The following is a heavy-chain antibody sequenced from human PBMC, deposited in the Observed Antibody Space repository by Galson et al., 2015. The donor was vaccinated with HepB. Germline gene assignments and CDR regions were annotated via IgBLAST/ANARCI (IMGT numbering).Heavy chain of an antibody. D-gene: IGHD1-7*01. J-gene: IGHJ6*03. Sequence: SVKVSCKASGGTFSSYAISWVRQAPGQGLEWMGGIIPIFGTANYAQKFQGRVTITADESTSTAYMELSSLRSEDTAVYYCARRRITGTTPANYYMDVWGKGTTVTVSS. V-gene: IGHV1-69*13. CDR1: GGTFSSYA. CDR2: IIPIFGTA. CDR3: ARRRITGTTPANYYMDV.